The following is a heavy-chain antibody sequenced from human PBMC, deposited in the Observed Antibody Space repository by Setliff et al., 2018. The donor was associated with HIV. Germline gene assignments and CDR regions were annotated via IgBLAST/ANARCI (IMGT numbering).Heavy chain of an antibody. Sequence: SETLSLTCAVSGYSISSGYYWGWIRQPPGKGLEWIGNIYHSGSTNYNPSLKSRITLSIDTSKNQFSLKLSSVTAADTAVYYCARDRYAGEIDYWGQGTLVTVSS. J-gene: IGHJ4*02. V-gene: IGHV4-38-2*02. CDR1: GYSISSGYY. CDR3: ARDRYAGEIDY. CDR2: IYHSGST. D-gene: IGHD3-10*01.